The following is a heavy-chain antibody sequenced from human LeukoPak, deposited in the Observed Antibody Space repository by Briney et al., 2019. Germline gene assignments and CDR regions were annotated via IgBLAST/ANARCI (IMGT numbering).Heavy chain of an antibody. CDR1: GYTFTGYY. J-gene: IGHJ5*02. CDR2: INPNSGGT. V-gene: IGHV1-2*02. CDR3: ARVGAAFETYNWFDP. Sequence: ASVKVSCKASGYTFTGYYMHWGRQAPGQGLEWMGWINPNSGGTNYAQKFQGRVTMTRDTSISTAYMELSRLRSDDTAVYYCARVGAAFETYNWFDPWGQGTLVTVSS. D-gene: IGHD6-13*01.